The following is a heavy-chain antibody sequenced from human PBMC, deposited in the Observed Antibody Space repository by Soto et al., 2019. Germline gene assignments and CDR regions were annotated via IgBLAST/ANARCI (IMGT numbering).Heavy chain of an antibody. CDR1: GFTFSSYG. CDR3: AKEYCGGDCYSRTYYYYGMDV. CDR2: ISYDGSNK. V-gene: IGHV3-30*18. J-gene: IGHJ6*02. D-gene: IGHD2-21*02. Sequence: QVQLVESGGGVVQPGRSLRLSCAASGFTFSSYGMHWVRQAAGKGLEWVAVISYDGSNKYYADSVKGRFTISRDNSKNTLYLQMNSLRAEDTAVYYCAKEYCGGDCYSRTYYYYGMDVWGQGTTVTVSS.